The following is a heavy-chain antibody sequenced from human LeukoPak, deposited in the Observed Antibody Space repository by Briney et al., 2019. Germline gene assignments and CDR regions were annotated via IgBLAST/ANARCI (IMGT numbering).Heavy chain of an antibody. V-gene: IGHV3-30*18. D-gene: IGHD3-3*01. CDR1: GLSSSNYG. Sequence: GRSLRLSCAASGLSSSNYGIHWVRQAPGKGLEWVALISFDGSEKSYADSVQGRFTISRDNSKNTLYLQMNSLSSEDTAVYYCAKAGREAKGGYYSYFDYRGQGTLVTVSS. J-gene: IGHJ4*02. CDR3: AKAGREAKGGYYSYFDY. CDR2: ISFDGSEK.